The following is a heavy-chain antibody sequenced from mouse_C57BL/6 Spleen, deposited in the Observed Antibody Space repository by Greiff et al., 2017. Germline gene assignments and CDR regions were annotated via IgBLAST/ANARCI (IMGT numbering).Heavy chain of an antibody. CDR1: GYAFSSYW. V-gene: IGHV1-80*01. CDR2: IYPGDGDT. CDR3: ARSPITTGAMDD. Sequence: QVQLQQSGAELVKPGASVKISCKASGYAFSSYWMNWVKQRPGKGLEWIGQIYPGDGDTNYNGKFKGKATLTADKSSSTAYMQLSSLTSEDSAVYFCARSPITTGAMDDWGQGTSVTVSS. D-gene: IGHD1-1*01. J-gene: IGHJ4*01.